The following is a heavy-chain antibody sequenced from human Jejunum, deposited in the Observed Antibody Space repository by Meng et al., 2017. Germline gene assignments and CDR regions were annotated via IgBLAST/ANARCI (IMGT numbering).Heavy chain of an antibody. V-gene: IGHV4-31*02. J-gene: IGHJ2*01. CDR3: ARVNWTSSYFYFGL. Sequence: GTRRGQPGQATALLSAVLEACMRSANYRWARSRPHPGKGLSLKGDMYYSGSTYYSPALQSQVTISIDMSENQFSLKLTTVTAAVTPVYYCARVNWTSSYFYFGLWGRGTLVTVSS. D-gene: IGHD1-1*01. CDR2: MYYSGST. CDR1: EACMRSANYR.